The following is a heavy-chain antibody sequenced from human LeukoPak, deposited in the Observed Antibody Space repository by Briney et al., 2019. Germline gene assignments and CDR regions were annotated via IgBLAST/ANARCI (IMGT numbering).Heavy chain of an antibody. J-gene: IGHJ4*02. CDR3: AKDGGVYASGWYRGPFFDC. Sequence: GGFLRLSCAASGFTFSSYALSWVRQAPGKGLEWVSAISGSGGSTYYADSVKGRFTISRDNSKNTLYLQMNSLRVEDTAVYYCAKDGGVYASGWYRGPFFDCWGQGTLVTVSS. V-gene: IGHV3-23*01. CDR2: ISGSGGST. D-gene: IGHD6-19*01. CDR1: GFTFSSYA.